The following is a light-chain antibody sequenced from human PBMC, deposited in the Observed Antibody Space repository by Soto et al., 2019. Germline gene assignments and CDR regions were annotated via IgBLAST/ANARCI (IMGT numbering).Light chain of an antibody. V-gene: IGLV2-14*03. CDR2: DVT. J-gene: IGLJ1*01. CDR1: CSDVGGYNY. Sequence: QSALTQPASVSGSPGQSITISCTGTCSDVGGYNYVSWYQHHPGKAPKLIIYDVTNRPSGVSNPFSGSKSGNTASLTISGLQPEDEADYYCSSYTTSNTRQIVFGTGTKLTVL. CDR3: SSYTTSNTRQIV.